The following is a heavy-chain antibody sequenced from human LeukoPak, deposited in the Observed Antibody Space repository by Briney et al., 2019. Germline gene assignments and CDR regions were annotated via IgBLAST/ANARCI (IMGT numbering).Heavy chain of an antibody. CDR1: GFTFSSFA. CDR3: AKGKYSSGWYIDN. V-gene: IGHV3-23*01. J-gene: IGHJ4*02. D-gene: IGHD6-19*01. CDR2: ISGSGGST. Sequence: GGSLRLSCAASGFTFSSFAMTWVRQAPGKGLEWVSAISGSGGSTYYADSVKGQFTISRDNSKNTLYVQMNSLRAEDTAVYYCAKGKYSSGWYIDNWGQGTLVTVSS.